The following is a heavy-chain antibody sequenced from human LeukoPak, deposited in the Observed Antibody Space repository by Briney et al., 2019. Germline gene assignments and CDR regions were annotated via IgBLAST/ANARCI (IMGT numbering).Heavy chain of an antibody. D-gene: IGHD5-24*01. CDR1: GYTLTELS. Sequence: ASVKVSCKVSGYTLTELSMHLVRQAPGKGLEWMGGFDPEDGETIYAQKFQGRVTMTEDTSTDTAYMELSSLRSEDTAVYYCATMVGRRWLQLSYYFDYWGQGTLVTVFS. J-gene: IGHJ4*02. V-gene: IGHV1-24*01. CDR2: FDPEDGET. CDR3: ATMVGRRWLQLSYYFDY.